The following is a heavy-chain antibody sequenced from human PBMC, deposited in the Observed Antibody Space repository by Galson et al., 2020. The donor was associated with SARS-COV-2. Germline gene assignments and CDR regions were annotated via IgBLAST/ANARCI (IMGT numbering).Heavy chain of an antibody. D-gene: IGHD2-15*01. CDR2: ISAYNGNT. Sequence: ASMKVSCKASGYTFTSYGISWVRQAPGQGLEWMGWISAYNGNTNYAQKLQGRVTMTTDTSTSTAYMELRSLRSDDTAVYYCARGIVVVVGPEVRYYYYGMDVWGQGTTVTVSS. CDR1: GYTFTSYG. J-gene: IGHJ6*02. CDR3: ARGIVVVVGPEVRYYYYGMDV. V-gene: IGHV1-18*01.